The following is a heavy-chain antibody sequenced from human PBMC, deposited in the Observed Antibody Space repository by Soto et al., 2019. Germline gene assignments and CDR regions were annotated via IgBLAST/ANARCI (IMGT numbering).Heavy chain of an antibody. Sequence: QVQLQESGPGLVKPSETLSLTCTVSGGSISSYYWSWIRQPPGKGLEWIGYIYYSGSTNYNPSLKGRGPKSVDPSKNQFSLELGSVAGAGTAVYYCAGVGGGGYSSGWPNGRFDPWGQGTLVTVSS. CDR3: AGVGGGGYSSGWPNGRFDP. CDR2: IYYSGST. V-gene: IGHV4-59*01. CDR1: GGSISSYY. J-gene: IGHJ5*02. D-gene: IGHD6-19*01.